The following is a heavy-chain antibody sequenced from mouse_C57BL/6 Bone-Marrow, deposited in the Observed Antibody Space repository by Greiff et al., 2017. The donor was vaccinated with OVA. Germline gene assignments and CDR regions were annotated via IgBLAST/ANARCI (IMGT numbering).Heavy chain of an antibody. D-gene: IGHD1-1*01. J-gene: IGHJ3*01. CDR2: INPYNGDT. CDR3: ARGRNYYGSSSFAD. CDR1: GYSFTGYF. Sequence: EVQLQQSGPELVKPGDSVKISCKASGYSFTGYFMNWVMQSHGKSLEWIGRINPYNGDTFYNQKFKGKATLTVDKSSSTAHMELRSLTSEDSAVYYCARGRNYYGSSSFADWGQGTLVTVSA. V-gene: IGHV1-20*01.